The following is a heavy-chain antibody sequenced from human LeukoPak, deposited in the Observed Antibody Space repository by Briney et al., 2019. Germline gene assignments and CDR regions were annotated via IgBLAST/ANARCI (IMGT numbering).Heavy chain of an antibody. Sequence: SETLSLTCTVSGTSISTYYWSWIRQPAGKGLEWIGRISTSGSPNYNPSLKSRVTMSVDPSKNQFSLKLSSVTAADTAVYYCARGGCSSTACPPPGFDYWGQGTLVTVSS. CDR2: ISTSGSP. CDR1: GTSISTYY. CDR3: ARGGCSSTACPPPGFDY. V-gene: IGHV4-4*07. J-gene: IGHJ4*02. D-gene: IGHD2-2*01.